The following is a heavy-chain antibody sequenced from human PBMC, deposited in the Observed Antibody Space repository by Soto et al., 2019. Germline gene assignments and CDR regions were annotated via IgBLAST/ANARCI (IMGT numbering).Heavy chain of an antibody. V-gene: IGHV1-18*01. CDR2: ISAYNDNT. CDR3: ARDYMIRGGNWFDP. Sequence: ASVKVSCKASGYSFTSYGISWVRQAPGQGLEWMGWISAYNDNTDYAQKLQGRVTMTTDTSTSTAYMELRSLRSDDTAVYYCARDYMIRGGNWFDPWGQGTLVTVSS. D-gene: IGHD3-10*01. J-gene: IGHJ5*02. CDR1: GYSFTSYG.